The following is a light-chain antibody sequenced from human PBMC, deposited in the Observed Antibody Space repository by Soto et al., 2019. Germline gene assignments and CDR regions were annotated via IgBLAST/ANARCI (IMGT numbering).Light chain of an antibody. V-gene: IGKV3-20*01. Sequence: EIVLTQSPGTVSLSPGETASLSCRASQTVSGSYLAWYQQKPGQAHRLLIYRATSRSTGVPDRFSGGGSGTAVTLTISGLEPEDFALYHCQQYGNSPPTFGGGTKVQNK. CDR3: QQYGNSPPT. J-gene: IGKJ4*01. CDR2: RAT. CDR1: QTVSGSY.